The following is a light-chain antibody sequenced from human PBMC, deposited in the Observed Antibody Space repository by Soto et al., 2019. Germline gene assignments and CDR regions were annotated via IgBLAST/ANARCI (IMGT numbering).Light chain of an antibody. Sequence: QLVLTQSPSTSASLGASVKLNCTLSSGHNHYAIAWHQQQPERGPRYLLKLDSDGSHYKGDGIPDRFSGSSSGPERYLTISSLQSEDEADYYCQTWGAGTVVFGGGTKLTVL. J-gene: IGLJ2*01. CDR1: SGHNHYA. CDR2: LDSDGSH. V-gene: IGLV4-69*01. CDR3: QTWGAGTVV.